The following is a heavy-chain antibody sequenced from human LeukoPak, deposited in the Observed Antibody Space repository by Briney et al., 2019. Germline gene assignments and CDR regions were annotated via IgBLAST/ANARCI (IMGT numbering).Heavy chain of an antibody. CDR2: ISAYNGNT. Sequence: ASVKVSCTASGYTFTSYDINWVRQATGQGLEWMGWISAYNGNTNDAQKLQGRVTMTTDTSTSTAYMELRSLRSDDTAVYYCARAAGGRYSYGPFDYWGQGTLVTVSS. D-gene: IGHD5-18*01. V-gene: IGHV1-18*01. CDR3: ARAAGGRYSYGPFDY. CDR1: GYTFTSYD. J-gene: IGHJ4*02.